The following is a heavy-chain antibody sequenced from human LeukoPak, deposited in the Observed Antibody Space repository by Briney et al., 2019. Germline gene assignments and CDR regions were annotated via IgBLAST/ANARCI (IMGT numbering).Heavy chain of an antibody. V-gene: IGHV3-23*01. CDR2: ISGSGGST. Sequence: GGSLRLSCAASGFTFSSYAMSWVRQAPGKGLEWVSAISGSGGSTYYADSVKGRFTISRDNSKNTLYLQMNSLRAEDTAVYYCAKDYYGSGSHYNPWFDPWGQGTLVTVSS. J-gene: IGHJ5*02. CDR3: AKDYYGSGSHYNPWFDP. CDR1: GFTFSSYA. D-gene: IGHD3-10*01.